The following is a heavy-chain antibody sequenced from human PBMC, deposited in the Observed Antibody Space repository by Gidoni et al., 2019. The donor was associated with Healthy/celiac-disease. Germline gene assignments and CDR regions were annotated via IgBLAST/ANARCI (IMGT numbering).Heavy chain of an antibody. D-gene: IGHD4-17*01. CDR3: TRHGTGDYEY. CDR2: IRSKANSYAT. V-gene: IGHV3-73*01. CDR1: GFPFSGSA. Sequence: EVQLVESGGGLVQPGGSLKLSCAASGFPFSGSAMHWVRQASGKGLEWVGRIRSKANSYATAYAASVKGRFTISRDDSKNTAYLQMNSLKTEDTAVYYCTRHGTGDYEYWGQGTLVTVSS. J-gene: IGHJ4*02.